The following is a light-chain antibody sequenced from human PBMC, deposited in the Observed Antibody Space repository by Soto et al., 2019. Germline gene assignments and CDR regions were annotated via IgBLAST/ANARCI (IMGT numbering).Light chain of an antibody. CDR1: QSIITW. Sequence: DVQMTQSPSTLSASVGDRVIITGRASQSIITWLAWYQQRPGKAPKLLIYDASTLESGVPSRFSGRGSGTDFTLTISSLQPDDFATYYCQQYHSFSTFGQGTKVEIK. J-gene: IGKJ1*01. CDR2: DAS. V-gene: IGKV1-5*01. CDR3: QQYHSFST.